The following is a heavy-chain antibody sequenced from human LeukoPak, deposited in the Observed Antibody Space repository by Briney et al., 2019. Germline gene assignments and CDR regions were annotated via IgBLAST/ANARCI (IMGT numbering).Heavy chain of an antibody. Sequence: SETLSLTCTVSGGSITSTTYYWGWIRQSPGKGLEWIGSIFYTGSTYYNPSLKSRVTISVDTSKNQFSLNLTSVTAADTSIYYCARVADAFDIWGQGTMVTVSS. CDR1: GGSITSTTYY. V-gene: IGHV4-39*01. CDR2: IFYTGST. CDR3: ARVADAFDI. J-gene: IGHJ3*02. D-gene: IGHD2-15*01.